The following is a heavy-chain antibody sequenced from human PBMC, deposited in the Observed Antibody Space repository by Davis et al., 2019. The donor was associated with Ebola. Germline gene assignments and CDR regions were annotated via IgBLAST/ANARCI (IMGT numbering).Heavy chain of an antibody. CDR3: ARVFSAFDI. CDR1: GGSISPYY. CDR2: IYYSGST. J-gene: IGHJ3*02. Sequence: PSETLSLTCTVSGGSISPYYWSWIRQTPGKGLEWMGYIYYSGSTNYNPSLQSRLTISLDTSKKQFSLKLKFVTAADTAVYYCARVFSAFDIWGQGTTVTVSS. V-gene: IGHV4-59*01.